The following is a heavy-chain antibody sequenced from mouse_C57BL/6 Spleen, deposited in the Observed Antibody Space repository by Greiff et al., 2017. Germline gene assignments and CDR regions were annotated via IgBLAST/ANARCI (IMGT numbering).Heavy chain of an antibody. J-gene: IGHJ4*01. CDR2: IDPEDGET. V-gene: IGHV14-2*01. Sequence: EVQLQESGAELVKPGASVKLSCTASGFNITDYYMHWVKQRTEQGLEWIGRIDPEDGETKYAPKFQGKATITADTSSNTAYLQLSSLTSEDTAVYYCARGIFQCITTPDAMDYWGQGTSVTVSS. D-gene: IGHD1-1*01. CDR1: GFNITDYY. CDR3: ARGIFQCITTPDAMDY.